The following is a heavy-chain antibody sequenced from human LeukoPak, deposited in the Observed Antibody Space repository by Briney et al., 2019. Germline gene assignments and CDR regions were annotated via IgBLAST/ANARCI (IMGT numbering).Heavy chain of an antibody. V-gene: IGHV4-34*01. CDR3: SRASSYDDGARYKPSWFGP. D-gene: IGHD2-21*02. CDR2: INHSGST. CDR1: AGPFSGFF. Sequence: SETLSLTCSNYAGPFSGFFSSWIRQPPRKGLEWIGDINHSGSTNYNPSLTSQVTIYIDTSKNQFSLKLTSVTATTTDMYLCSRASSYDDGARYKPSWFGPWGQGTLVTVSS. J-gene: IGHJ5*02.